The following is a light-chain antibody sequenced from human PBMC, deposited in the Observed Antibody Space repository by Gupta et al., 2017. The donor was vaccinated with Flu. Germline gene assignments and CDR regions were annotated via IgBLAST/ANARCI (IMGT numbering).Light chain of an antibody. J-gene: IGLJ3*02. CDR2: LNSDGRH. CDR1: RGHSTYT. CDR3: QTWGTGLQV. V-gene: IGLV4-69*01. Sequence: QVVLTQSPSASASLGASVKLTCTLSRGHSTYTIAWHQQQPQKGPRYLMRLNSDGRHITGDGTPDRFSGSSSGAERYLPISGLQSEDEAEYFCQTWGTGLQVFGGGTKLTV.